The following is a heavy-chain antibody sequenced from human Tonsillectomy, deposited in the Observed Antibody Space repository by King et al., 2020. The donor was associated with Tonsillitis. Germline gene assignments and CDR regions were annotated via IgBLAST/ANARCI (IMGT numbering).Heavy chain of an antibody. V-gene: IGHV3-30*19. J-gene: IGHJ5*02. CDR2: ISYDGTKK. CDR3: ARDRITGTTFPWFDP. D-gene: IGHD1-7*01. Sequence: QLVQSGGGVVPPGRSLRLSCAASGFTFSDYDLHWVRQVPGKGLEWVAVISYDGTKKSYAASVKGRLTISKDDSKNTLYLQMNSLRAEDTAVYFCARDRITGTTFPWFDPWGQGTPVTVSS. CDR1: GFTFSDYD.